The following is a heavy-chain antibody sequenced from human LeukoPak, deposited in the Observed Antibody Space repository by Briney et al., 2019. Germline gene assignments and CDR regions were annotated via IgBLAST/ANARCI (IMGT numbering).Heavy chain of an antibody. V-gene: IGHV1-18*01. CDR1: GYTLTSYG. D-gene: IGHD3-22*01. CDR3: ARQVITTWGFDY. CDR2: ISAYNGNT. J-gene: IGHJ4*02. Sequence: GAAVKVSCKPSGYTLTSYGISWVRQAPPHGREWMGWISAYNGNTNYAQKLQGRVTMTTDTSTSTAYMELRSLRSDDTAVYYCARQVITTWGFDYWGQGTLVTVSS.